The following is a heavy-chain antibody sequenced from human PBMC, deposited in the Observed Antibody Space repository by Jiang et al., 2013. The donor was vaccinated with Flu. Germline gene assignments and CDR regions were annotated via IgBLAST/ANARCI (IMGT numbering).Heavy chain of an antibody. V-gene: IGHV1-69*01. CDR1: GGTFSSYA. CDR2: IIPIFGTA. D-gene: IGHD1-7*01. J-gene: IGHJ6*02. CDR3: ARVRRGLELELDLGAYYYYGMDV. Sequence: SSVKVSCKASGGTFSSYAISWVRQAPGQGLEWMGGIIPIFGTANYAQKFQGRVTITADESTSTAYMELSSLRSEDTAVYYCARVRRGLELELDLGAYYYYGMDVWGQGTTVTVSS.